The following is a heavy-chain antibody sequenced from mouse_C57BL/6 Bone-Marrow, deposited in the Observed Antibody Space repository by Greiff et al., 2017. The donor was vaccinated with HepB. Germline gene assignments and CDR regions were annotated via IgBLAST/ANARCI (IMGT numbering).Heavy chain of an antibody. V-gene: IGHV1-74*01. CDR2: IHPSDSDT. J-gene: IGHJ2*01. Sequence: QVQLKQPGAELVKPGASVKVSCKASGYTFTSYWMHWVKQRPGQGLEWIGRIHPSDSDTNYNQKFKGKATLTVDKSSSTAYMQLSSLTSEDSAVYYCAFYYYGSSYVDYFDYWGQGTTLTVSS. D-gene: IGHD1-1*01. CDR1: GYTFTSYW. CDR3: AFYYYGSSYVDYFDY.